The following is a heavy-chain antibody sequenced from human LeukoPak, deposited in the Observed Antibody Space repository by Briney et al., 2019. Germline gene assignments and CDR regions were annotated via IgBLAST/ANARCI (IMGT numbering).Heavy chain of an antibody. J-gene: IGHJ4*02. V-gene: IGHV4-59*01. CDR1: GGSISSYY. CDR3: ARTLSSGWRLYYFDY. D-gene: IGHD6-19*01. Sequence: SETLFLTCTVSGGSISSYYWSWIRQPPGKGLKWIGYIYYSGSTNYNPSLKSRVTISVDTSKNQFSLKLSSVTAADTAVYYCARTLSSGWRLYYFDYWGQGTLVTVSS. CDR2: IYYSGST.